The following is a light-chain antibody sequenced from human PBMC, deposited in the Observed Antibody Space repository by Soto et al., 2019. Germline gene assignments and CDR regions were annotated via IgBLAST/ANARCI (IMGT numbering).Light chain of an antibody. CDR3: HQYGSTPPIT. CDR1: QTVTINF. V-gene: IGKV3-20*01. Sequence: VLTHSPGTLSLSPWEIATLSCRAIQTVTINFLAWYQQKPGQAPRLLIYDASDRAPGIPDRFSGSGSETNFTLTISRLEPEDFAVYFCHQYGSTPPITFGQGTRLEIK. CDR2: DAS. J-gene: IGKJ5*01.